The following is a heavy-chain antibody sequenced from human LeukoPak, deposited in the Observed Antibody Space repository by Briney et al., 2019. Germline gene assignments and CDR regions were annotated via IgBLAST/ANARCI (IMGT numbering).Heavy chain of an antibody. CDR1: RYSFDSYA. V-gene: IGHV3-23*01. J-gene: IGHJ4*02. CDR3: AKRYGDSTGWFFDF. CDR2: INGGGDIT. D-gene: IGHD6-13*01. Sequence: GGSLKLSCEGSRYSFDSYAMTWVRQAPGKGLEWVSSINGGGDITYYAESVKGRFTVSRDNSKNTLFLQMNSLRAEDTAVFYCAKRYGDSTGWFFDFWGQGSLVTVSS.